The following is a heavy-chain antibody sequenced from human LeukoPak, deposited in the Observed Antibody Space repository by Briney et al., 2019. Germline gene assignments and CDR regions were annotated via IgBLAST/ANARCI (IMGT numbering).Heavy chain of an antibody. CDR3: ARDFTPSGRLDP. D-gene: IGHD1-1*01. CDR2: INPNSCGT. CDR1: GYTFTGYY. V-gene: IGHV1-2*02. J-gene: IGHJ5*02. Sequence: SDTGSRTASGYTFTGYYMHWVRLAPAPGREWMGWINPNSCGTNYAQKFQGRVTMTRDTSISTAYMELSRLRSDDTAVYYCARDFTPSGRLDPWGQGTLVTVSS.